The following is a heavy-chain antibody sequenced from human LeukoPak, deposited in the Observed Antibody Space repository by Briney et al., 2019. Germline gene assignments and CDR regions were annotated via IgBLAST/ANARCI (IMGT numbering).Heavy chain of an antibody. V-gene: IGHV4-59*08. Sequence: SETLSLTCTVSGGSISSYYWSWIRQPPGKGLEWIGYIYYSGSTNYNPSLKSRVTISVDTSKNQFSLKLSPVTAADTAVYYCARHLPADYYDSSGYLDYWGQGTLVTVSS. CDR1: GGSISSYY. J-gene: IGHJ4*02. CDR2: IYYSGST. CDR3: ARHLPADYYDSSGYLDY. D-gene: IGHD3-22*01.